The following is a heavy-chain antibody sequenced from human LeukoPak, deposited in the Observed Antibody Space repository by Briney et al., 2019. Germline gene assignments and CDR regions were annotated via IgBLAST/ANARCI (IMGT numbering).Heavy chain of an antibody. V-gene: IGHV3-21*01. CDR3: AELGITMIGGV. D-gene: IGHD3-10*02. Sequence: GGSLRLSCAASGFTFSTYSMNWVRQAPGKGLEWVSSISTSNSYIYYADSVNGRFTISRDNGENSMYLQMNNLRAEDTAVYYCAELGITMIGGVWGKGTTVTISS. CDR2: ISTSNSYI. J-gene: IGHJ6*04. CDR1: GFTFSTYS.